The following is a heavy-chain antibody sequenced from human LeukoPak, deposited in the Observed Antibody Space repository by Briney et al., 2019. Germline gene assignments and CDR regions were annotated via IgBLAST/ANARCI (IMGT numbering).Heavy chain of an antibody. CDR2: INPTGGST. D-gene: IGHD6-6*01. Sequence: ASVKVSCKASGYTFPSYFMHWVRQAPGQGLEWMGVINPTGGSTTYAQKFQGRVTMTRDTSKSTVYMELSSLRSDHTAVYYCARTAARRFDYWGQGTLVTVSS. J-gene: IGHJ4*02. V-gene: IGHV1-46*01. CDR3: ARTAARRFDY. CDR1: GYTFPSYF.